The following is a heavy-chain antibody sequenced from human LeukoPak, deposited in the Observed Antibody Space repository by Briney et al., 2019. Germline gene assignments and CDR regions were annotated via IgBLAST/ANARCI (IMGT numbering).Heavy chain of an antibody. CDR1: GYTFTSYG. CDR3: ARYGWSAAAGHDY. J-gene: IGHJ4*02. D-gene: IGHD6-13*01. V-gene: IGHV1-69*04. Sequence: GASVKVSCKASGYTFTSYGISWVRQAPGQGLEWMGRIIPILGIANYAQKFQGRVTITADKSTSTAYMELSSLRSEDTAVYYCARYGWSAAAGHDYWGQGTLVTVSS. CDR2: IIPILGIA.